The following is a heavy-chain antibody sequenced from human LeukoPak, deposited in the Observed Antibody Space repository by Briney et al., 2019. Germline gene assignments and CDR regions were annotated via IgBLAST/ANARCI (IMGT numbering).Heavy chain of an antibody. J-gene: IGHJ4*02. D-gene: IGHD3-10*01. Sequence: SETLSLTCAVYGGSFSGYYWSWIRQPPGKGLEWIGEINYSGNTNYNPSLKSRVTISLDTSKNQFSLKLSSVTAAVTAVYYCARETRGYYVSGNYYFDYWGQGSLVTVSS. CDR2: INYSGNT. CDR3: ARETRGYYVSGNYYFDY. V-gene: IGHV4-34*01. CDR1: GGSFSGYY.